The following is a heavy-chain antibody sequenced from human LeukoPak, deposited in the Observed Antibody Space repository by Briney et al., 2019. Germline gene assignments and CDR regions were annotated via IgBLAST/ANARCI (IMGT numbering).Heavy chain of an antibody. J-gene: IGHJ6*02. CDR2: IHQSGST. Sequence: SETLSLTCTVSGGSIRTYYWTCTRQPPGKGLEWFGFIHQSGSTEYNPSLKSRVTMSLDTSRNQFSLKMSTVTAADTAVYYCSREQYTSGGSGWFGMDVWGQGTTVTVSS. D-gene: IGHD6-19*01. CDR3: SREQYTSGGSGWFGMDV. V-gene: IGHV4-59*12. CDR1: GGSIRTYY.